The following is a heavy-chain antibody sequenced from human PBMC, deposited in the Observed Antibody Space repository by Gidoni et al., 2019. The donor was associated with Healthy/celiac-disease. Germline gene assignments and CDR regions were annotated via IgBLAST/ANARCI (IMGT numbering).Heavy chain of an antibody. Sequence: EVQLVESGGGLVKPGGSLRLSCAASGFTFSNAWMSWVRQAPGKGLEWVGRIKSKTDGGTTDYAAPVKGRFTISRDDSKTTLYLQMNSLKTEDTAVYYCTTEGGTDWNGFFDYWGQGTLVTVSS. CDR1: GFTFSNAW. D-gene: IGHD1-1*01. V-gene: IGHV3-15*01. CDR2: IKSKTDGGTT. J-gene: IGHJ4*02. CDR3: TTEGGTDWNGFFDY.